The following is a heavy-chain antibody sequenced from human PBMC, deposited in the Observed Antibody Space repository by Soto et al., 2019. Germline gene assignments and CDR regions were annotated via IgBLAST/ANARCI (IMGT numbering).Heavy chain of an antibody. CDR3: ARYLSGYYGAPDT. D-gene: IGHD4-17*01. J-gene: IGHJ3*02. CDR1: GFTFSSYG. CDR2: IWYDGRHK. Sequence: QVQLVESGGGVVQPGRSLRLSCAASGFTFSSYGMHWDRQGPGKGLEWVAGIWYDGRHKVYSDSVTGLFTISTDNSTNTLSLTMNSLRAADTDVDYGARYLSGYYGAPDTWFRGTMVTVSS. V-gene: IGHV3-33*01.